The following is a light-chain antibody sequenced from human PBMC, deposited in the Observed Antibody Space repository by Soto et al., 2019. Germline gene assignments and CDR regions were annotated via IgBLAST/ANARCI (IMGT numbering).Light chain of an antibody. CDR1: SSDVGGYNY. CDR3: SSYISSSTLV. J-gene: IGLJ3*02. Sequence: HSALTQPASVSGSPGQSITISCTGTSSDVGGYNYVSWYQQHPGKAPELLIYEVSNRPSGVSNRCSGPKAGNTVSLTISGLQAEDEADYYCSSYISSSTLVFGGGTKVTVL. CDR2: EVS. V-gene: IGLV2-14*01.